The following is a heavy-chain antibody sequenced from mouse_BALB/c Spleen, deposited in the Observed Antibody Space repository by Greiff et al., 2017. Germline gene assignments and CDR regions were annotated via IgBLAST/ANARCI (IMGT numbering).Heavy chain of an antibody. CDR2: ISYSGST. CDR3: ARNDYDAAMDY. Sequence: EVQLQESGPGLVKPSQSLSLTCTVTGYSITSDYAWNWIRQFPGNKLEWMGYISYSGSTSYNPSLKSQISITRDTSKNQFFLQLNSVTTEDTATYYCARNDYDAAMDYWGQGTSVTVSS. D-gene: IGHD2-4*01. V-gene: IGHV3-2*02. CDR1: GYSITSDYA. J-gene: IGHJ4*01.